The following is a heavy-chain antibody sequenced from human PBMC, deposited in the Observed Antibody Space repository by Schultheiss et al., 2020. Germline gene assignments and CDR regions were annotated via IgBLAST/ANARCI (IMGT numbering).Heavy chain of an antibody. Sequence: GESLKISCAASGFTFSDYYMSWIRQAPGKGPEWVSCISMSSSTIYYADSVKGRFTISRDNADNSLYLQMNSLRAEDTAIYYCVKIKAMVKYYFDYWGQGTLVTVSS. V-gene: IGHV3-11*01. D-gene: IGHD5-18*01. CDR2: ISMSSSTI. CDR1: GFTFSDYY. CDR3: VKIKAMVKYYFDY. J-gene: IGHJ4*02.